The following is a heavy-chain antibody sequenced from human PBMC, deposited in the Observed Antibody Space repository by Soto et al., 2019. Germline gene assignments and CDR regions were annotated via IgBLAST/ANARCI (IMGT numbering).Heavy chain of an antibody. J-gene: IGHJ6*02. Sequence: GASVKVSCKASGYTFTGYYMHWVRQAPGQGLEWMGWINPNSGGTNYAQKFQGRVTMTRDTSISTAYMELSRLRSDDTAVYYCARDRVVVAATFRASQLRYYYYGMDVWGQGTTVTVSS. D-gene: IGHD2-15*01. CDR2: INPNSGGT. CDR3: ARDRVVVAATFRASQLRYYYYGMDV. V-gene: IGHV1-2*02. CDR1: GYTFTGYY.